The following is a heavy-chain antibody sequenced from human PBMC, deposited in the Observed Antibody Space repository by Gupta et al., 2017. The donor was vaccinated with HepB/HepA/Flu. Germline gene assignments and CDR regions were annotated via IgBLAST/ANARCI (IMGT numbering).Heavy chain of an antibody. V-gene: IGHV3-33*01. D-gene: IGHD6-25*01. CDR2: IWYDGSNK. CDR3: ARGEYSSD. J-gene: IGHJ4*02. CDR1: GFSFSTYG. Sequence: QVQLVESGGGVVQPGRSLRLSCVASGFSFSTYGMHWVRQAPGKGLEWVAVIWYDGSNKYYADSVKGRFTISRDNSKNTLYLQINSLRTEDTAVYYCARGEYSSDWGQGTLVAVSS.